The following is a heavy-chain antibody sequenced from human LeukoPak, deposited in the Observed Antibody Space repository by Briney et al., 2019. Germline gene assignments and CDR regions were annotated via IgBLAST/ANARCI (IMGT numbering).Heavy chain of an antibody. J-gene: IGHJ5*02. Sequence: GGSLRLSCAASGFTFTSHSMNWVRQAPGKGLEWVSYISRSSTTTYYADSVKGRFTISRDNAKNSLYLQMNSLRAEDTAVYYCARDPSLGDVNNWFDPWGQGTLVTVSS. CDR1: GFTFTSHS. V-gene: IGHV3-48*01. CDR2: ISRSSTTT. CDR3: ARDPSLGDVNNWFDP. D-gene: IGHD5-24*01.